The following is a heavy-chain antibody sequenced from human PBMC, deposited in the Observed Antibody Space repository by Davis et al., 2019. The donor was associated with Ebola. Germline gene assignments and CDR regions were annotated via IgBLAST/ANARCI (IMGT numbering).Heavy chain of an antibody. D-gene: IGHD3-10*01. J-gene: IGHJ4*02. CDR2: IHPGDSDT. V-gene: IGHV5-51*01. Sequence: KVSCKGSGYSFTNYWIGWVRQMPGKGLEWMGIIHPGDSDTRYSPSFQGQVTISADKSISTAYLQWSSLKASDTAIYYCARMGKSYYDSLWDYWGQGTLVTVSS. CDR1: GYSFTNYW. CDR3: ARMGKSYYDSLWDY.